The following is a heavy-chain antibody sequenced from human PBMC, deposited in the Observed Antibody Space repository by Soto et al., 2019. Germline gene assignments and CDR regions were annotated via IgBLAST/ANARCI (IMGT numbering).Heavy chain of an antibody. D-gene: IGHD2-21*01. CDR1: GGSISSSSYY. CDR3: ARLGAYYQSLDP. CDR2: IYYSGST. J-gene: IGHJ5*02. V-gene: IGHV4-39*01. Sequence: SETLSLTCTVSGGSISSSSYYWGWIRQPPGKGLEWIGSIYYSGSTYYNPSLKSRVTISVDTSKNQFSLKLSSVTAADTAVYYCARLGAYYQSLDPWGQGTVVTVSS.